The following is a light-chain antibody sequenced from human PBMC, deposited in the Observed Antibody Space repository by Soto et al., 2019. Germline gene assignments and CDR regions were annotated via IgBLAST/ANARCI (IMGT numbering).Light chain of an antibody. CDR3: TSFTSDNLYV. CDR2: HVS. CDR1: SSDFGGYNY. V-gene: IGLV2-14*03. J-gene: IGLJ1*01. Sequence: LTQPASVSGSPGQSITISCTGTSSDFGGYNYVSWYQQYPGKVPKLLIYHVSNRPSGVSNRFSGSKSGNTASLTISGLQAEDEADYFCTSFTSDNLYVFGTGTKVTVL.